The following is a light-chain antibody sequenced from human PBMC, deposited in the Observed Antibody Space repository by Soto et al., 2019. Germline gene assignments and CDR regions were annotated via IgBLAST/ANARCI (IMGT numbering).Light chain of an antibody. Sequence: QSALTPPASVSGSPGQSITISCTGGSSDIGGYNYVSWFQQHPGKAPKLMIYEVTNRPSGVSNRFSGSKSGSTASLTISGLQAEDEADYYCSSYTSSNTLVFGTGTKVTVL. CDR2: EVT. CDR3: SSYTSSNTLV. CDR1: SSDIGGYNY. V-gene: IGLV2-14*01. J-gene: IGLJ1*01.